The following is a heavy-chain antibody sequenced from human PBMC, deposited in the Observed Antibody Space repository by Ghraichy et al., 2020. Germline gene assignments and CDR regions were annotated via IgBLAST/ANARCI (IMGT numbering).Heavy chain of an antibody. Sequence: GGSLRLSCAASGFTFSSYSMNWVRQAPEKGLEWVSSISSSSSYIYYADSVKGRFTISRDNAKNSLYLQMNSLRAEDTAVYYCARDQEDYYYMDVWGKGATVTVSS. CDR2: ISSSSSYI. J-gene: IGHJ6*03. CDR1: GFTFSSYS. CDR3: ARDQEDYYYMDV. V-gene: IGHV3-21*01.